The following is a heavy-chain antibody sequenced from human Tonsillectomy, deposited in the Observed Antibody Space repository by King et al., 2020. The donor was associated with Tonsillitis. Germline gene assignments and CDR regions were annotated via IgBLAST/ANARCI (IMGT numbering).Heavy chain of an antibody. CDR2: IYYSGST. CDR3: ARVVPAADDAFDI. V-gene: IGHV4-30-4*07. Sequence: QLQESGPGLVKPSQTLSLTCAVSGGSISSGGYSWSWIRQPPGKGLEWIGYIYYSGSTYYNPSLKSRVTISVDTSKNQFSLKLSSVTAADTAVYYCARVVPAADDAFDIWGQGTMGTVSS. D-gene: IGHD2-2*01. J-gene: IGHJ3*02. CDR1: GGSISSGGYS.